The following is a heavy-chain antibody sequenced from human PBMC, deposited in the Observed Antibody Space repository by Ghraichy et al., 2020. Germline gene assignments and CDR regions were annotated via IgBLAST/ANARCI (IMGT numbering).Heavy chain of an antibody. V-gene: IGHV3-23*01. Sequence: GGSLRLSCAASGFTFSAFAMSWVRQAPGKGLEWVSSISADGSTYYADSVKGRFTISRDISKNTPYLHMNSLRAEDTAVYYCAKASGLGNYYDHLSHVSGMDHWGQGSTVTVSS. CDR1: GFTFSAFA. CDR2: ISADGST. D-gene: IGHD3-10*01. CDR3: AKASGLGNYYDHLSHVSGMDH. J-gene: IGHJ6*02.